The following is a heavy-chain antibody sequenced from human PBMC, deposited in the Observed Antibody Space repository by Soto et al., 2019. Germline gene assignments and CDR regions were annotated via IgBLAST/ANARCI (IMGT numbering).Heavy chain of an antibody. CDR1: GGSISSADYY. CDR3: ARAIVVTIGGMDV. Sequence: SETLSLTCTVSGGSISSADYYWSWARQPPGKGLEWIGHIYYSGSTFFNPSLKSRVTISKDTSRNQFSLRLNSVTAADTAVYYGARAIVVTIGGMDVWGQGTTVTVSS. D-gene: IGHD5-12*01. J-gene: IGHJ6*02. V-gene: IGHV4-30-4*01. CDR2: IYYSGST.